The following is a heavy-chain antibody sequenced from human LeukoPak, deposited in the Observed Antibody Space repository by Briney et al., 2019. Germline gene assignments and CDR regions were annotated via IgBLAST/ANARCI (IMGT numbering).Heavy chain of an antibody. J-gene: IGHJ4*02. D-gene: IGHD6-13*01. V-gene: IGHV4-39*02. CDR3: ARGSPAAGNVGGTYYFDY. CDR1: GDSISSSNSY. Sequence: SETLSLTCIVSGDSISSSNSYWGWIRQPPGKGLEWIGSIYYSGNTYYNASLKSRVSISVDTSKNHFSLRLTSVTAADTAVYYCARGSPAAGNVGGTYYFDYWGQGTLVTVSS. CDR2: IYYSGNT.